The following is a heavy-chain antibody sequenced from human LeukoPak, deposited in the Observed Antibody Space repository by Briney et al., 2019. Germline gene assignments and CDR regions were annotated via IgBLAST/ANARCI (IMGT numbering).Heavy chain of an antibody. J-gene: IGHJ6*03. Sequence: GGPVKVSCKASGYTFSSYGISWVRQAPGQVLEWMGWITAYSGNTHYAQKFQGRVTMTTDTSTTTAYMELRGLRSDDTAVYYCARAEKPNWGNYYYYCMDVWGKGTTVTVSS. D-gene: IGHD7-27*01. CDR1: GYTFSSYG. CDR2: ITAYSGNT. CDR3: ARAEKPNWGNYYYYCMDV. V-gene: IGHV1-18*01.